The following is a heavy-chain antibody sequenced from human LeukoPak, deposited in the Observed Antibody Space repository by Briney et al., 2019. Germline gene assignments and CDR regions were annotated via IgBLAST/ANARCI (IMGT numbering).Heavy chain of an antibody. V-gene: IGHV3-9*01. CDR1: GFNFDDSA. D-gene: IGHD2/OR15-2a*01. J-gene: IGHJ6*03. CDR3: ARDTSMLAGPNLYYYMDV. Sequence: GGSLRLSCAVSGFNFDDSAMHWVRQAPGKGLEWISGISWNSGSIGYADSVKGRFTMSGDNAKNSVYLQMGSLRAEDTAVYFCARDTSMLAGPNLYYYMDVWGKGTTVTISS. CDR2: ISWNSGSI.